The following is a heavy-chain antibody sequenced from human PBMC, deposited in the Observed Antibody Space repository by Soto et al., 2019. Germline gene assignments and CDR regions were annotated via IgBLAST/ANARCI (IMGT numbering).Heavy chain of an antibody. V-gene: IGHV4-39*01. CDR2: IYYSGST. J-gene: IGHJ5*02. CDR3: ARQGAGYYGYVTWFDP. CDR1: GDSISSSGYY. D-gene: IGHD3-10*01. Sequence: QLQLQESGPGLVKPSETLSLTCTVSGDSISSSGYYWGWIRQPPGKGLEWIGSIYYSGSTYYNPSIKSRVTISVDTSKNQFSLKLSSVTAADTAVYYCARQGAGYYGYVTWFDPWGQGTLVTVSS.